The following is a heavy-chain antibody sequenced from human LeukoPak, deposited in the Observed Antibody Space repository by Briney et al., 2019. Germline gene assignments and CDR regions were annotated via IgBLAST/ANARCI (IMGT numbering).Heavy chain of an antibody. J-gene: IGHJ4*02. CDR2: INLRGSGT. Sequence: GGSLRLSCAASGFTFSSYAISWVRQAPGKGLEWVSGINLRGSGTYCARSVKGRFTISRDNSKNTLYLQMSGLRAEDTALYYCAKEFSVYDSYVFDSWGRGTLVTVSS. D-gene: IGHD5/OR15-5a*01. CDR1: GFTFSSYA. V-gene: IGHV3-23*01. CDR3: AKEFSVYDSYVFDS.